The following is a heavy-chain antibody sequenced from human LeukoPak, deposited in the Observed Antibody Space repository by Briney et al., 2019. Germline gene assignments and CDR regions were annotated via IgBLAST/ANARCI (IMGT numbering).Heavy chain of an antibody. J-gene: IGHJ4*02. Sequence: GGSLRLSCAASGFTFSSYEMNWVRQAPGKWLEWVSYISSSGSTIYYADSVKGRFTISRDNSKNTLYLQMNSLRAEDTAVYYCAKDSAYCTNGVCYDYWGQGILVTVSS. D-gene: IGHD2-8*01. CDR3: AKDSAYCTNGVCYDY. V-gene: IGHV3-48*03. CDR1: GFTFSSYE. CDR2: ISSSGSTI.